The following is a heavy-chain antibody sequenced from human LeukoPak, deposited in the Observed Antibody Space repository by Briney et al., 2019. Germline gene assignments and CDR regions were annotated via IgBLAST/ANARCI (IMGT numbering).Heavy chain of an antibody. CDR3: ARHHPKPFTMVQGAPDY. D-gene: IGHD3-10*01. J-gene: IGHJ4*02. CDR2: IYYSGST. V-gene: IGHV4-39*01. CDR1: GGSISSSSYY. Sequence: PSETLSLTCTVSGGSISSSSYYWGWIRQPPGKGLEWIGSIYYSGSTYYNPSLKSRATISVDTSKNQFSLKLSSVTAADTAVYYCARHHPKPFTMVQGAPDYWGQGTLVTVSS.